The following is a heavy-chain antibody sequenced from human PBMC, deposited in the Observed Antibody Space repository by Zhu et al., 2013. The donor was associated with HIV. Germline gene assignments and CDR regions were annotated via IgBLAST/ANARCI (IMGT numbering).Heavy chain of an antibody. V-gene: IGHV1-18*01. Sequence: QVQLVQSGAEVKKPGASVKVSCKASGYTFTSYGISWVRQAPGQGLEWMGLINPSGGATKYAQNFKGRVIMTTDTSTSTVYMELSRLRSEDTAVYFCARGDGSYYYYDYMDVWGKGTAVTVSS. CDR1: GYTFTSYG. CDR3: ARGDGSYYYYDYMDV. CDR2: INPSGGAT. J-gene: IGHJ6*03.